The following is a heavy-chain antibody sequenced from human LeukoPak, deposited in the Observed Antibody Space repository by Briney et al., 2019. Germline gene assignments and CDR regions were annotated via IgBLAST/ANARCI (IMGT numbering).Heavy chain of an antibody. V-gene: IGHV4-34*01. D-gene: IGHD4-23*01. CDR1: GGSVSGYY. CDR3: ANSANYGGNSGYFDY. Sequence: SETLSLTCAVYGGSVSGYYWSWIRQPPGKGLEWIGEINHSGSTYYNPSLKSRVTISIDTSKNQFSLKLSSVTAADTAVYYCANSANYGGNSGYFDYWGQGTLVTVSS. J-gene: IGHJ4*02. CDR2: INHSGST.